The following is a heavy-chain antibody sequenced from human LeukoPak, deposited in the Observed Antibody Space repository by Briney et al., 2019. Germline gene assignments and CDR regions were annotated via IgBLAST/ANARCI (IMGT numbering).Heavy chain of an antibody. Sequence: SETLSLTCTVSGATISTSYWYWSRQPPGKGLEWMGYIHYSGDINYNPSLKSRGTILAYTSKNQLSLKLSCGTAADTAVYYCARVGCSGGSCYPDYWGQGTLVTVSS. J-gene: IGHJ4*02. CDR1: GATISTSY. CDR3: ARVGCSGGSCYPDY. V-gene: IGHV4-59*01. CDR2: IHYSGDI. D-gene: IGHD2-15*01.